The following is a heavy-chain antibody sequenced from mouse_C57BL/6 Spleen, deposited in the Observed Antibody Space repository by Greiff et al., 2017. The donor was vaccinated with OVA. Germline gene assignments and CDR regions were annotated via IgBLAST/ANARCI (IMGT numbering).Heavy chain of an antibody. CDR3: ARSYYGSRTGYVDY. CDR2: IYPGDGDT. V-gene: IGHV1-82*01. D-gene: IGHD1-1*01. J-gene: IGHJ2*01. CDR1: GYAFSSSW. Sequence: QVQLKESGPELVKPGASVKISCKASGYAFSSSWMNWVKQRPGKGLEWIGRIYPGDGDTNYNGKFKGKATLTADKSSSTAYMQLSSLTSEDSAVYFCARSYYGSRTGYVDYWGQGTTLTVSS.